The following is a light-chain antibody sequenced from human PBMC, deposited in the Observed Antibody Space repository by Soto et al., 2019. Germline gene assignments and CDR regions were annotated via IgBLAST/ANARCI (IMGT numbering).Light chain of an antibody. Sequence: EVVMTQSPASLSASPGERVTLSCRASQNIRSSLAWYQQRPGQAPRLRIYDASTRATGIPDRFSGSGSGTDFTLTISRLEPEDFAVYYCQQYGSSLITFGQGTRLE. J-gene: IGKJ5*01. CDR2: DAS. CDR1: QNIRSS. V-gene: IGKV3-20*01. CDR3: QQYGSSLIT.